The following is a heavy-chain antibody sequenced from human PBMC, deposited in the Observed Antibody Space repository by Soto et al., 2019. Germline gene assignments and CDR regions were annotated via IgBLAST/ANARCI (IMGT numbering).Heavy chain of an antibody. CDR1: GYSFTSYW. CDR3: ARRGDPDYDILTGYSGSNWFDP. J-gene: IGHJ5*02. D-gene: IGHD3-9*01. V-gene: IGHV5-51*01. CDR2: IYPGDSDT. Sequence: PGESLKISCKGSGYSFTSYWIGWVRQMPGKGLEWMGIIYPGDSDTRYSPSFQGQVTISADKSISTAYLQWSSLKASDTAMYYCARRGDPDYDILTGYSGSNWFDPWGQGTLVTVSS.